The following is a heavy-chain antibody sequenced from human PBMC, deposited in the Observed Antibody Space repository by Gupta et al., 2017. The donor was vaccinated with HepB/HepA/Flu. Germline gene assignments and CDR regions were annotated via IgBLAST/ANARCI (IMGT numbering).Heavy chain of an antibody. V-gene: IGHV3-21*01. J-gene: IGHJ4*02. CDR2: ISSSSSYI. CDR1: GFTFSSYS. D-gene: IGHD1-26*01. Sequence: EVQLVESGGGLVKPGGSLRLSCAASGFTFSSYSMNWVRQAPGKGLEWVSYISSSSSYIYDADAVKGRFTISRDNAKNSMYLQMKRMRAEDTAVYYCAREDDSGSYYFDDGGQGTLVTVYS. CDR3: AREDDSGSYYFDD.